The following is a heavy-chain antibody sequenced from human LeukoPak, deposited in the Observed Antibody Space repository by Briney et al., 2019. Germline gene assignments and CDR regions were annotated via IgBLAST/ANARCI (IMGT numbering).Heavy chain of an antibody. V-gene: IGHV4-59*04. CDR1: GFTFSSYE. Sequence: GSLRLSCAASGFTFSSYEMNWVRQPPGKGLEWIGNIYYTGNTYYNASLQSRVTISIDTSKNQFSLRLNSVTAADTAMYYCAKSGGYGLIDYWGQGTLVTVSS. CDR3: AKSGGYGLIDY. D-gene: IGHD1-26*01. J-gene: IGHJ4*02. CDR2: IYYTGNT.